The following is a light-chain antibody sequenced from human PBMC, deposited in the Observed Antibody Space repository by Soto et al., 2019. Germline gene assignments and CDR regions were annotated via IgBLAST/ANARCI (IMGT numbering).Light chain of an antibody. CDR2: DTS. J-gene: IGKJ4*01. CDR3: QQRSNWPPLT. V-gene: IGKV3-11*01. CDR1: RSVGRY. Sequence: EIVLTQSPATLSLSPGERATLSCRASRSVGRYLAWYQQKPGQAPRLLIYDTSNRATGIPARFSGSGSGTDFTLTISSLEPEDFAVYYCQQRSNWPPLTFGGGTKVEIK.